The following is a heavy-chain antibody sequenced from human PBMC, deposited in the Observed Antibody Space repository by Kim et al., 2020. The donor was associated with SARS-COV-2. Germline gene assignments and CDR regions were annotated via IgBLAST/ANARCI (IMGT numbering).Heavy chain of an antibody. CDR1: GFTFSSYD. CDR2: IGTAGGT. J-gene: IGHJ4*02. V-gene: IGHV3-13*04. D-gene: IGHD6-19*01. Sequence: GGSLRLSCAASGFTFSSYDMHWVRQATGKGLEWVSAIGTAGGTYYPGSVKGRFTISRENAKNSLYLQMNSLRAGDTAVYYCARGGGSGWYVGFDYWGQGTLVTVSS. CDR3: ARGGGSGWYVGFDY.